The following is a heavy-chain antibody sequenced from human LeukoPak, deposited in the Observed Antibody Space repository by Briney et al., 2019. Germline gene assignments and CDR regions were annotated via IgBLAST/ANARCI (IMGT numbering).Heavy chain of an antibody. J-gene: IGHJ4*02. CDR3: AKAPDYGDYLSFDY. CDR2: ISGGGGRT. D-gene: IGHD4-17*01. V-gene: IGHV3-23*01. CDR1: GVPFSSYA. Sequence: GGSLRLSCAASGVPFSSYAMSCGRQAPGKGLECGSTISGGGGRTYYADSVKGRVTISRDNSENTLYVQMDSLRGEDTAVYYCAKAPDYGDYLSFDYWGQGTLVTVSS.